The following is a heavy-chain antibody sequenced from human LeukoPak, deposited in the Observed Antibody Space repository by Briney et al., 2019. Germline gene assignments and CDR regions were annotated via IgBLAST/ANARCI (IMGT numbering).Heavy chain of an antibody. J-gene: IGHJ4*02. Sequence: ASVKVSCKVSGYTFTDYYMHWVQQAPGKGLEWMGLVDPEDGETIYAEKFQGRVTITADTSTDTAYMELSSLRAEDTAVYYCANPYDFWSGYPLDYWGQGTLVTVSS. CDR1: GYTFTDYY. D-gene: IGHD3-3*01. V-gene: IGHV1-69-2*01. CDR3: ANPYDFWSGYPLDY. CDR2: VDPEDGET.